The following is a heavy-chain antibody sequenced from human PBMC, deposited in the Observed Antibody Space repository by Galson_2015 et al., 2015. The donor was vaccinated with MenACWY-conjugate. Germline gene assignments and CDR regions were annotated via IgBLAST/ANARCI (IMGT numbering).Heavy chain of an antibody. CDR3: ARAKRYCSGGSCYYFDY. CDR2: INSDGSST. Sequence: SLRLSCAASGFTFSSYWMHWVRQAPGKGLVWVSRINSDGSSTSYADSVKGRFTIFRDNAKNTLYLQMNSLRAEDTAVYYCARAKRYCSGGSCYYFDYWGQGTLVTVSS. J-gene: IGHJ4*02. CDR1: GFTFSSYW. V-gene: IGHV3-74*01. D-gene: IGHD2-15*01.